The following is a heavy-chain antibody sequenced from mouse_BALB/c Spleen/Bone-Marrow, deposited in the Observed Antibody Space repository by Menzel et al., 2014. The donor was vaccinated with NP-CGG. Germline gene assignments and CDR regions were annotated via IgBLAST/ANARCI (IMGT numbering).Heavy chain of an antibody. V-gene: IGHV6-6*02. J-gene: IGHJ2*01. D-gene: IGHD2-14*01. CDR1: GFTFSNYW. CDR2: IRLKSNNYAT. Sequence: EVKLMESGGGLVQPGGSMKVSCVASGFTFSNYWMNWVRQSPEKGLEWVAEIRLKSNNYATHYAESVKGRFTISRDDSKSSVYLQMNNLRAEDTGSYYCTRLRYDEGYYFDYWGQGTTLTVSS. CDR3: TRLRYDEGYYFDY.